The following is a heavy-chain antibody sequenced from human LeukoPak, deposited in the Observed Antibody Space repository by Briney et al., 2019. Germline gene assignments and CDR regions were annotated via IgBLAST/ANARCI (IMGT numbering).Heavy chain of an antibody. CDR2: FDPEDGET. D-gene: IGHD3-10*01. CDR1: GHTLTELS. J-gene: IGHJ3*02. Sequence: ASVKVSCKVSGHTLTELSMHWVRQAPGKGLEWMGGFDPEDGETIYAQKFQGRVTMTEDTSTDTAYMELSSLRSEDTAVYYCASWDGSGSYGAFDIWGQGTMVTVSS. CDR3: ASWDGSGSYGAFDI. V-gene: IGHV1-24*01.